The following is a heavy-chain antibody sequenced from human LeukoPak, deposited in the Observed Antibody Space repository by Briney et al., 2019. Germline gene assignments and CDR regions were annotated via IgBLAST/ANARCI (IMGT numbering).Heavy chain of an antibody. V-gene: IGHV4-38-2*02. CDR2: IYHSGST. D-gene: IGHD3-16*01. CDR1: GYSISSGYY. J-gene: IGHJ4*02. CDR3: ASGGNDPGTSDY. Sequence: PSETLSLTCTVSGYSISSGYYWGWIRQPPGKGLEWIGSIYHSGSTYYNPSLKSRVTISVDTSKNQFSLKLSSVTAADTAVYYYASGGNDPGTSDYWGQGTLVTVSS.